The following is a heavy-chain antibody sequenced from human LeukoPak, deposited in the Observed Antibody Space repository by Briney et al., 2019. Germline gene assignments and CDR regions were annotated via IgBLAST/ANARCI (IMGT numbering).Heavy chain of an antibody. CDR1: GYTFTAYY. CDR2: ISGYNGDT. V-gene: IGHV1-18*04. Sequence: ASVKVSCKASGYTFTAYYMHWVRQAPGQGLEWMGWISGYNGDTNYAQKLQGRVTMTTDTSTSTAYMDLRNLRFDDTAVYFCARRPRSYYYGMDVWGQGTTVTVSS. J-gene: IGHJ6*02. D-gene: IGHD1-14*01. CDR3: ARRPRSYYYGMDV.